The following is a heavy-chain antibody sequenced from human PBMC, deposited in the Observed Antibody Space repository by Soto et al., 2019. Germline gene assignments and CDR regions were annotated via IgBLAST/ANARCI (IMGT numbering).Heavy chain of an antibody. V-gene: IGHV2-26*01. CDR3: ARIRRDYDYIWGSYRYTMPRD. J-gene: IGHJ4*02. Sequence: QVTLKESGPVLVKPTETLTLTCTVSGFSLSNARMGVSWIRQPPGKALEWLAHIFSNDEKSYSTSLKSRLTISKDTSKSQVVLTMTNMDPVDTATYYCARIRRDYDYIWGSYRYTMPRDWGQGTLVTVSS. D-gene: IGHD3-16*02. CDR2: IFSNDEK. CDR1: GFSLSNARMG.